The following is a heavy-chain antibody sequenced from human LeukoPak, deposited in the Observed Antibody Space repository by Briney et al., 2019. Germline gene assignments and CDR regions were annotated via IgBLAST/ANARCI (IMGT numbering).Heavy chain of an antibody. J-gene: IGHJ6*03. V-gene: IGHV4-59*01. CDR3: VKNGDRGAYCTGGTCYPYFYYYMDV. CDR1: GGSISSYY. CDR2: IYYSGST. D-gene: IGHD2-15*01. Sequence: PSETLSLTCTVSGGSISSYYWSWIRQPPGKGLEWIGYIYYSGSTNYNPSLKSRVTISVDTSKNQFSLKLSSVTAADTAIYYCVKNGDRGAYCTGGTCYPYFYYYMDVWGKGTTVTI.